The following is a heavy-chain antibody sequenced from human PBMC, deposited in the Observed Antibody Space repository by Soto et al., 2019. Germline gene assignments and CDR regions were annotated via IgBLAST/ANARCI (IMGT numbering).Heavy chain of an antibody. J-gene: IGHJ6*02. Sequence: SETLSLTCTVSGGSISSGDYYWSWIRQPPGKGLEWIGYIYYSGSTYYNPSLKSRVTISVDTSKNQFSLKLSSVTAADTAVYYCARARISIGLIPGPLPKSYAGMDVWGQGTTVTVSS. CDR2: IYYSGST. CDR1: GGSISSGDYY. D-gene: IGHD3-3*01. V-gene: IGHV4-30-4*01. CDR3: ARARISIGLIPGPLPKSYAGMDV.